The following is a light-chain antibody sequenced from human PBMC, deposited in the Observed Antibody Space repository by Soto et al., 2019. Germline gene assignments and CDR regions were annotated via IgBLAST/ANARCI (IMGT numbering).Light chain of an antibody. CDR2: GAS. CDR1: QSVSSRY. J-gene: IGKJ4*01. CDR3: QQYGSSPTLT. V-gene: IGKV3-20*01. Sequence: EIVLTQSPGTLSLSPGERATLACKASQSVSSRYLAWYQQKPGQAPRLLIYGASSRATGIPDRFSGSGSGTEFTLTISRLEPEDFAVYYCQQYGSSPTLTFGGGTKVEIK.